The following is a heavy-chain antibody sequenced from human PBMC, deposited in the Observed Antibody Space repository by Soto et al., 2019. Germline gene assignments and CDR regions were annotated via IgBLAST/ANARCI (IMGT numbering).Heavy chain of an antibody. V-gene: IGHV4-34*01. D-gene: IGHD4-4*01. CDR3: ARGSNGPHYYYYMDV. Sequence: TLSLTCAVYGGSFSGYYWSWIRQPPGKGLGWIGEINHSGSTNYNPSLKSRVTISVDTSKNQFSLKLSSVTAADTAVYYCARGSNGPHYYYYMDVWGKGTTVTVSS. J-gene: IGHJ6*03. CDR1: GGSFSGYY. CDR2: INHSGST.